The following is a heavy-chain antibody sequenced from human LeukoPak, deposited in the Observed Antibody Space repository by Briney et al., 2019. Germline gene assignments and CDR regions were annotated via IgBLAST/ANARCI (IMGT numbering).Heavy chain of an antibody. CDR1: GFTFDDYA. Sequence: PGGSLRLSCAASGFTFDDYAMPWVRQAPGKGLEWVSGLKWNSNSVAYADSVKGRFTISRDNAKNSLYLQMNSLRTEDTALYYCAKGSRDSNGYWLYFEYWGQGTLVTVSS. CDR2: LKWNSNSV. J-gene: IGHJ4*02. V-gene: IGHV3-9*01. CDR3: AKGSRDSNGYWLYFEY. D-gene: IGHD3-22*01.